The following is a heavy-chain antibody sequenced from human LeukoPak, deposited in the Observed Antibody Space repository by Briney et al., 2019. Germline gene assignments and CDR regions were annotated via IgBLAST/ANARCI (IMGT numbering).Heavy chain of an antibody. CDR3: ARHPSRYSGSDY. D-gene: IGHD1-26*01. Sequence: SETLSLTCAVYGGSFSGYYWTWIRQPPGKGLEWIGEINHSGSTNYNPSLKSRVTISVDTSKNQFSLKLSSVTAADTAVYYCARHPSRYSGSDYWGQGTLVTVSS. J-gene: IGHJ4*02. V-gene: IGHV4-34*01. CDR2: INHSGST. CDR1: GGSFSGYY.